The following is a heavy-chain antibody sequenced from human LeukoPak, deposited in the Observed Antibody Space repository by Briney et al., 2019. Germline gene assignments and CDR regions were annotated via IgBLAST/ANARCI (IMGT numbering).Heavy chain of an antibody. V-gene: IGHV1-2*02. D-gene: IGHD6-19*01. CDR1: GYTFTGYY. J-gene: IGHJ6*02. CDR3: ARDRGSSGWYYYYYGMDV. CDR2: INPNSGGT. Sequence: ASVKVSCKASGYTFTGYYMHWVRQAPGQGLGWMGWINPNSGGTNYAQKFQGRVTMTRDTSISTAYMELSRLRSDDTAVYYCARDRGSSGWYYYYYGMDVWGQGTTVTVSS.